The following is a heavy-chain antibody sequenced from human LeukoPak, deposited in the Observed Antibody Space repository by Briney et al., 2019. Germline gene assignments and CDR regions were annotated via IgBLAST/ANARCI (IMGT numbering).Heavy chain of an antibody. V-gene: IGHV1-2*06. D-gene: IGHD4-17*01. Sequence: GASVKVSCKSSGYTFTGYYMHWVRQAPGQGLEWMGRINPNSGGTNYAQKFQGRVTMTRDTSISTAYMERSRLRSDDTAVYYCARAPYGDYVPWWFDPWGQGTLVTVSS. CDR3: ARAPYGDYVPWWFDP. J-gene: IGHJ5*02. CDR2: INPNSGGT. CDR1: GYTFTGYY.